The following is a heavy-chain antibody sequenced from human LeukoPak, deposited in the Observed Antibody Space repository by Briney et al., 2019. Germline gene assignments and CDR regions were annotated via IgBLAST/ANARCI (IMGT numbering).Heavy chain of an antibody. J-gene: IGHJ4*02. CDR3: ARDQPIGYNYGYPFDN. Sequence: GGSLRLSCAASGFTFSDYYMSWIRQAPGKGLEWVSYISSSGSTIYYADSVKGRFTISRDNAKNSLYLQMNNLRVEDRAVYYCARDQPIGYNYGYPFDNWGQGTLVTVSS. CDR2: ISSSGSTI. D-gene: IGHD5-18*01. V-gene: IGHV3-11*04. CDR1: GFTFSDYY.